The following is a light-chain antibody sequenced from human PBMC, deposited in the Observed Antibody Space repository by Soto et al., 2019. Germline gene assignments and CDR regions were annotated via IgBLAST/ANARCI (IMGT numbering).Light chain of an antibody. CDR3: MQALQPSWLT. J-gene: IGKJ4*01. CDR1: QSLLHSNGYNY. CDR2: LGS. V-gene: IGKV2-28*01. Sequence: EIVMTQSPLSLPVTPGEPASISCRSSQSLLHSNGYNYLDWYLQKPGQSPQLLIYLGSNRASGVPDRLGGRGSGTGFTLKISRVEAEDVGVYYCMQALQPSWLTFGGGNKVEIK.